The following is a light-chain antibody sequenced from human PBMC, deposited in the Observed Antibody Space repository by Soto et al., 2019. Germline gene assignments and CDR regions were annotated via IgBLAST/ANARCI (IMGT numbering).Light chain of an antibody. Sequence: QSALTQPASVSGSPGQSIAISCTGTSSDVGAYNFVAWYQHHPGKAPKLLLYDVSDRPSGVSDRFSGSRSGNTASLTISALQAEDEVYYYGFSYAGSNIHYVFGTGTKLTVL. CDR1: SSDVGAYNF. V-gene: IGLV2-14*03. CDR3: FSYAGSNIHYV. J-gene: IGLJ1*01. CDR2: DVS.